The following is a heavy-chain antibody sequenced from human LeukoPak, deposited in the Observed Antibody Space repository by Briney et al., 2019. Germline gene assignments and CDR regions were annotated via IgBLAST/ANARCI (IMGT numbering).Heavy chain of an antibody. J-gene: IGHJ4*02. CDR2: IHPNNGAT. V-gene: IGHV1-2*02. D-gene: IGHD6-6*01. CDR3: ARYSSSSPFDY. CDR1: GYTFTGYY. Sequence: ASVRVSCKASGYTFTGYYIHWVRQAPGQGLEWMGWIHPNNGATNYAQNFQGRVTMTRDTSISTAYMELSRLRSDDTAVYYCARYSSSSPFDYWGQGNLVTVSS.